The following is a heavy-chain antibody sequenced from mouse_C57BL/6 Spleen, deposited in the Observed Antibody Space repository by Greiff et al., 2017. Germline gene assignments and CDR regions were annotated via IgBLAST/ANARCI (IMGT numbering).Heavy chain of an antibody. Sequence: VQLQQSGAELMKPGASVKLSCKATGYTFTGYWIEWVKQRPGHGLEWIGELLPGSGSTNYNEKFKGKAPFTADTSSNTAYMQLSSLTTEDSAIYYCARRGGYYYGSSSAWFAYWGQGTLVTVSA. V-gene: IGHV1-9*01. CDR2: LLPGSGST. D-gene: IGHD1-1*01. CDR3: ARRGGYYYGSSSAWFAY. J-gene: IGHJ3*01. CDR1: GYTFTGYW.